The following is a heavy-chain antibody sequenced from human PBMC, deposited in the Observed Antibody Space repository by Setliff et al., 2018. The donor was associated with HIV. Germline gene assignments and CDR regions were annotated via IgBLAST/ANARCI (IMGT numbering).Heavy chain of an antibody. V-gene: IGHV3-48*01. Sequence: GGSLRLSCAASGFIFSNYILTWVRQAPGKGLEWVSYIALGGNTIYYLDSVKGRFTISRDNSKNTLYLQMNSLRAEDTAVYYCARGFSSSWYYYHMDVWGKGTTVTVSS. CDR1: GFIFSNYI. J-gene: IGHJ6*03. D-gene: IGHD6-13*01. CDR2: IALGGNTI. CDR3: ARGFSSSWYYYHMDV.